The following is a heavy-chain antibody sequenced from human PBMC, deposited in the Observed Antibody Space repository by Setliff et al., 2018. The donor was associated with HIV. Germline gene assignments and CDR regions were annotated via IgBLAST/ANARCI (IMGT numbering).Heavy chain of an antibody. V-gene: IGHV4-31*03. J-gene: IGHJ6*03. CDR3: ARDGQQLGYYYYYMDV. Sequence: PSETLSLTCTVSGGSISSGGYYWSWIRQHPGKGVEWIGYIYYSGSTYYNPSLKSRVTISVDTSKNQFSLKLSSVTAADTAVYYCARDGQQLGYYYYYMDVWGKGTTVTVSS. CDR1: GGSISSGGYY. CDR2: IYYSGST. D-gene: IGHD6-13*01.